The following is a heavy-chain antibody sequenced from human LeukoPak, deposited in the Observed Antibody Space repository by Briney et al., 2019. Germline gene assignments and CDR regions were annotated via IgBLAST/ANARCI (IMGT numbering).Heavy chain of an antibody. CDR3: ASTIVGATTSHFQH. CDR1: GFTFSSYD. Sequence: GGSLRLSCAASGFTFSSYDMHWVRQATGKGLEWVSAIGTAGDTYYPGSVKGRFTISRENAKNSLYLQMSSLRAGDTAVYYCASTIVGATTSHFQHWGQGTLVTVSS. D-gene: IGHD1-26*01. J-gene: IGHJ1*01. V-gene: IGHV3-13*04. CDR2: IGTAGDT.